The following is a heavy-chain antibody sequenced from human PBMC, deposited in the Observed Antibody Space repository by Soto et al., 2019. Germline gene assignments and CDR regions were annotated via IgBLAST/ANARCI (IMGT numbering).Heavy chain of an antibody. D-gene: IGHD3-9*01. J-gene: IGHJ4*02. CDR2: IYYSGST. V-gene: IGHV4-39*01. Sequence: PSETRSLTCTFCVYAIIRIIFYLCFIRQPPWKWLDLIANIYYSGSTYYNPSLKSRLTIFVDTSKNQFSLKLSSVTAADTAVYYCARQIYFQGAVTYYFDYWGKGNLVKVYS. CDR3: ARQIYFQGAVTYYFDY. CDR1: VYAIIRIIFY.